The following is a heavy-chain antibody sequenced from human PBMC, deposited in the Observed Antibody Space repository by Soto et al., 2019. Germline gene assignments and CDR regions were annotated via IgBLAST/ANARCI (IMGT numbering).Heavy chain of an antibody. CDR2: IIPIFGTA. J-gene: IGHJ6*02. CDR1: GGTFSSYA. CDR3: ARFAVPAAIAYYNGMDV. D-gene: IGHD2-2*02. Sequence: SVKVSCKASGGTFSSYAISWVRQAPGQGLEWMGGIIPIFGTANYAQKFQGRVTITADESTSTAYMELSSLRSEDTAVYYCARFAVPAAIAYYNGMDVWGQGTTVTVSS. V-gene: IGHV1-69*13.